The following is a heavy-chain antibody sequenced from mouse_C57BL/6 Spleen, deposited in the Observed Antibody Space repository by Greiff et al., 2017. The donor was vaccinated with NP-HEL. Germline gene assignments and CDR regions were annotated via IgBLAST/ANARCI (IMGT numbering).Heavy chain of an antibody. D-gene: IGHD1-1*01. Sequence: EVQLQQSGPELVKPGASVKISCKASGYTFTDYYMNWVKQSHGKSLEWIGDINPNNGGTSYNQKFKGKATLTVDKSSSTAYMELRSLTSEDSAVYYCAAYGSSSDYAMDYWGQGTSVTVST. V-gene: IGHV1-26*01. CDR3: AAYGSSSDYAMDY. J-gene: IGHJ4*01. CDR2: INPNNGGT. CDR1: GYTFTDYY.